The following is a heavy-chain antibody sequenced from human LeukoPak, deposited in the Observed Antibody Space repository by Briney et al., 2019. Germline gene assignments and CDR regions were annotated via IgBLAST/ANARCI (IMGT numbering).Heavy chain of an antibody. V-gene: IGHV3-30*01. Sequence: GWSLRLSCAASGFTFSSYAMHWVRQAPGKGLEWVAVISYDGSNKYYADSVKGRFTISRDNSKNTLYLQMNSLRAEDTAVYYCARGGEQQLVRNDAFDIWGQGTMVTVSS. CDR3: ARGGEQQLVRNDAFDI. D-gene: IGHD6-13*01. CDR1: GFTFSSYA. CDR2: ISYDGSNK. J-gene: IGHJ3*02.